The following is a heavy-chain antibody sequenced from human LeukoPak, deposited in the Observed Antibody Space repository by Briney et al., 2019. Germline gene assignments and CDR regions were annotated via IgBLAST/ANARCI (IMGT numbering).Heavy chain of an antibody. V-gene: IGHV3-9*01. Sequence: GRSLRLSCAASGFTFDNYAMHWARQAPGKGLEWLSIISWNSGYIGYADSVKGRFTISRDNAKKSLDLQMNSLRAEDTAFYYCAKVRGTYSSGYFFDYWGQGTPVTVSS. CDR2: ISWNSGYI. CDR3: AKVRGTYSSGYFFDY. CDR1: GFTFDNYA. D-gene: IGHD6-19*01. J-gene: IGHJ4*02.